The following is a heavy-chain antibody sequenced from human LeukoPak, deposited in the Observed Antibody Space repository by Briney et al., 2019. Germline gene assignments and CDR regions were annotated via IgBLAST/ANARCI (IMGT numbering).Heavy chain of an antibody. J-gene: IGHJ3*02. CDR3: ARDYYDSSGFGAFDI. CDR1: GYTFTDYY. D-gene: IGHD3-22*01. CDR2: INPKTGVT. V-gene: IGHV1-2*02. Sequence: ASVKVSCKASGYTFTDYYLHWVRQAPGHGLEWMGWINPKTGVTKYAQNFQGRVTMTRDTSISTAYMELSRLRSDDTAVYYCARDYYDSSGFGAFDIWGQGTMVTVSS.